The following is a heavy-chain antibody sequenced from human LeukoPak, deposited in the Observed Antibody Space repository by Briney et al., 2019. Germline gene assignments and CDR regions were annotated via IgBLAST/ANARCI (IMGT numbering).Heavy chain of an antibody. CDR2: ISGGGSLT. CDR1: GFMFSNYA. D-gene: IGHD5-12*01. CDR3: ARDWGQLDIVATISS. J-gene: IGHJ4*02. Sequence: GGSLRPSCAASGFMFSNYAMSWVRQAPGKGLEWVSSISGGGSLTPYADSVKGRFTISRDNSKNTLYLQMNSLRAEDTAVYYCARDWGQLDIVATISSWGQGTLVTVSS. V-gene: IGHV3-23*01.